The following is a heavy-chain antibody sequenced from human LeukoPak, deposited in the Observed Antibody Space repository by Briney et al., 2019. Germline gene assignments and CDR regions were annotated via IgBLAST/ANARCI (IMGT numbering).Heavy chain of an antibody. CDR2: TYYRSGWYN. Sequence: SQTLSLTCAISGDSVSSNSATWNWIRQSPSRGLEWLGRTYYRSGWYNTYAVSVKSRITINPDTSKNQFSLQLNSVTPENTAVYYCARVLGDPFDYWGQGTLVTVSS. V-gene: IGHV6-1*01. D-gene: IGHD3-16*01. J-gene: IGHJ4*02. CDR1: GDSVSSNSAT. CDR3: ARVLGDPFDY.